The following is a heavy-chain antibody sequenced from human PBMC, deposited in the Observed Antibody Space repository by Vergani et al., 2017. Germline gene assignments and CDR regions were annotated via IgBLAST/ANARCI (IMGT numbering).Heavy chain of an antibody. CDR3: ARHLGTWSGYYFPGGFDI. D-gene: IGHD3-3*01. V-gene: IGHV4-39*01. CDR2: IYYSGST. J-gene: IGHJ3*02. Sequence: QLQLQESGPGLVKPSETLSLTCTASGGSISSSSYYWGWIRQPPGKGLEWIGSIYYSGSTYYNPSLKSRVTISVDTSKNQFSLKLSSVTAADTAVYYCARHLGTWSGYYFPGGFDIWGQGTMVTVSS. CDR1: GGSISSSSYY.